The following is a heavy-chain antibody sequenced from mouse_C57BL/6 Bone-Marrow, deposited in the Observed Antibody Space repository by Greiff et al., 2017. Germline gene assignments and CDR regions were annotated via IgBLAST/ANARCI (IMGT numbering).Heavy chain of an antibody. CDR1: GYTFTSYW. D-gene: IGHD2-3*01. CDR2: IDPSDSYT. J-gene: IGHJ2*01. Sequence: QVQLQQPGAELVQPGASVKLSCKASGYTFTSYWMQWVKQTPGQGLEWLGEIDPSDSYTNYHQKFNGKGTLTVDKSSSTAYMQLSSMTSEDSAVYYCAREGWLPLDYWGQGTTLTVSS. V-gene: IGHV1-50*01. CDR3: AREGWLPLDY.